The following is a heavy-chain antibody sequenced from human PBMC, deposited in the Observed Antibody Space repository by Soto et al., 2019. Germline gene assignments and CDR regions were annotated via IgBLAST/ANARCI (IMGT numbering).Heavy chain of an antibody. Sequence: QVQLVESVGGVVQPGRSLRLSCAASGFTFSTYAMHWVRQAPGKGLEWVAVISYDGTNKYYADSVRGRFTISRDNSKNTLFLQMNSLRAEDTAVYYCAKDGGGYNYGYVMLDKYYYGMDVWGQGTTVTVSS. V-gene: IGHV3-30-3*01. J-gene: IGHJ6*02. CDR2: ISYDGTNK. D-gene: IGHD5-18*01. CDR3: AKDGGGYNYGYVMLDKYYYGMDV. CDR1: GFTFSTYA.